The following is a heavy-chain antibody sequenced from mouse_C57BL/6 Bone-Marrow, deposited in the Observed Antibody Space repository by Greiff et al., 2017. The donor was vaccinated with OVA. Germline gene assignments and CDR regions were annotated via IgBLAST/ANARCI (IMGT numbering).Heavy chain of an antibody. D-gene: IGHD2-5*01. V-gene: IGHV1-69*01. CDR2: IDPSDRYT. CDR3: AREGYSNSYAMDY. CDR1: GYTFTSYW. J-gene: IGHJ4*01. Sequence: QVQLQQPGAELVMPGASVKLSCKASGYTFTSYWMHWVKQRPGQGLEWIGEIDPSDRYTKYNQKFKGKSTLNVDKSSSTAYMQLSILTSEDSAVYYCAREGYSNSYAMDYWGQGTSVTVSS.